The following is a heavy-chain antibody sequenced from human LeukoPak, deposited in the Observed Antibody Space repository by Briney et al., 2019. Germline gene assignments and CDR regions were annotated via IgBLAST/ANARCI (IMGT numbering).Heavy chain of an antibody. CDR3: TTDSIPRPGLRVVRYFDWPRPSVDY. CDR2: IKSKTDGGTT. J-gene: IGHJ4*02. Sequence: GGSLRLSCAASGFTFSNAWMSWVRQAPGKGLEWVGRIKSKTDGGTTDYAAPVKGRFTTSRDDSKSTLYLQMNSLKTEDTAVYYCTTDSIPRPGLRVVRYFDWPRPSVDYWGQGTLVTVSS. D-gene: IGHD3-9*01. CDR1: GFTFSNAW. V-gene: IGHV3-15*01.